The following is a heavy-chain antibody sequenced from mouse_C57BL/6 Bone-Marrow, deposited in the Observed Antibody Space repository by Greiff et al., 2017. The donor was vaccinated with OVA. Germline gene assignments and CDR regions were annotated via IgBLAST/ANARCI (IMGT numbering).Heavy chain of an antibody. CDR1: GYTFTDYY. CDR3: ARTYGSSSAWFAY. CDR2: INPYNGGT. D-gene: IGHD1-1*01. J-gene: IGHJ3*01. Sequence: EVKLMESGPVLVKPGASVKMSCKASGYTFTDYYMNWVKQSHGKSLEWIGVINPYNGGTSYNQKFKGKATLTVDKSSSTAYMELNSLTSEDSAVYYGARTYGSSSAWFAYWGQGTLVTVSA. V-gene: IGHV1-19*01.